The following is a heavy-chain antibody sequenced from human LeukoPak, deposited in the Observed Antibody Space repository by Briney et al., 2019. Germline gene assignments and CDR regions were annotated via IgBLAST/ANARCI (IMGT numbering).Heavy chain of an antibody. CDR1: GYAFTSYD. D-gene: IGHD3-3*01. CDR3: ASSGRDFWSGYSPYYYYYMDV. CDR2: MNPSSGNT. V-gene: IGHV1-8*01. Sequence: GASVKVSCKASGYAFTSYDINWVRQATGQGLEWLGWMNPSSGNTGYAQKFQGRVTMTRNTSISTAYMELRSLRSDDTAVYYCASSGRDFWSGYSPYYYYYMDVWGKGTTVTVSS. J-gene: IGHJ6*03.